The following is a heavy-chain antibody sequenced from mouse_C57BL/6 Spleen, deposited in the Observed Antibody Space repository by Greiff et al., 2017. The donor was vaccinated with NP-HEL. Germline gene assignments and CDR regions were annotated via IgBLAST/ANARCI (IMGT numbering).Heavy chain of an antibody. D-gene: IGHD1-1*01. J-gene: IGHJ4*01. Sequence: EVKLVESGGDLVKPGGSLKLSCAASGFTFSSYGMSWVRQTPDKRLEWVATISSGGSYTYYPDSVKGRFTISRDNAKNTLYMQMSSLKSEDTAMYYCARHLVVANYYAMDYWGQGTSVTVSS. CDR3: ARHLVVANYYAMDY. CDR1: GFTFSSYG. CDR2: ISSGGSYT. V-gene: IGHV5-6*01.